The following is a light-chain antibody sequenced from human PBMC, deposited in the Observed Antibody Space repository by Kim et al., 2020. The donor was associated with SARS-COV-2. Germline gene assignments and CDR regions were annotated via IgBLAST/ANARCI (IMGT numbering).Light chain of an antibody. J-gene: IGKJ2*01. V-gene: IGKV1-39*01. CDR2: ASS. Sequence: SVGDSVPISCRASRYIGYYLNWYKQESGKAPTLLIFASSTLQTVVPSRFSGSGSGTDFTLPISGLQPEDFATYYCQQAYNTPPYTFGQGTKVDIK. CDR1: RYIGYY. CDR3: QQAYNTPPYT.